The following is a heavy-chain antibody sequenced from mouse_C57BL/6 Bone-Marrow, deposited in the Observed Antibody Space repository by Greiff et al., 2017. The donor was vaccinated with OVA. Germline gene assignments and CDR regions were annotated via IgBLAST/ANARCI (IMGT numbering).Heavy chain of an antibody. CDR3: ARSPDDYDDVYWYFDV. D-gene: IGHD2-4*01. CDR2: IYPGSGST. J-gene: IGHJ1*03. CDR1: GYTFTSYW. Sequence: QVQLQQPGAELVKPGASVKMSCKASGYTFTSYWITWVKQRPGQGLEWIGDIYPGSGSTNYNEKFKSKATLTVDTSSSTAYMQLSSLTSEDSAGYYCARSPDDYDDVYWYFDVWGTGTTVTVSS. V-gene: IGHV1-55*01.